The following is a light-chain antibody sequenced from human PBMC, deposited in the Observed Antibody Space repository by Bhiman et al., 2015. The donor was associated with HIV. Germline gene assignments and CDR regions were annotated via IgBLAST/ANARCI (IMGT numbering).Light chain of an antibody. CDR1: NSDVGGYNY. Sequence: QSALTQPPSASGSPGQSVTISCTGTNSDVGGYNYVSWYQQHPGKAPKLMIYDVSNRPSGVSNRFSGSKSGNTASLTISGLQAEDEADYYCSSYTSSSTLDVFGTGTKVTVL. J-gene: IGLJ1*01. CDR3: SSYTSSSTLDV. V-gene: IGLV2-14*03. CDR2: DVS.